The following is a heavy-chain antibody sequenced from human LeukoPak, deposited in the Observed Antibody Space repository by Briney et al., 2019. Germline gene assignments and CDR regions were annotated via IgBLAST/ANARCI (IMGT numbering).Heavy chain of an antibody. CDR3: ARVVEMATIDY. CDR2: IKQDGSEK. Sequence: GGSLRLSCAASGFTFSIYWMSWVRQAPGKGLEWAANIKQDGSEKYYVDSVKGRFTISRDNAKNSLYLQMNSLRAEDTAVYYCARVVEMATIDYWGQGTLVTVSS. D-gene: IGHD5-24*01. V-gene: IGHV3-7*01. CDR1: GFTFSIYW. J-gene: IGHJ4*02.